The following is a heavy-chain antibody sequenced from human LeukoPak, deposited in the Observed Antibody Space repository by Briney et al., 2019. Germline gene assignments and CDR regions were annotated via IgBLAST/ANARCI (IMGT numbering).Heavy chain of an antibody. D-gene: IGHD4-17*01. V-gene: IGHV3-21*01. CDR3: ATDHGFHYGAYFDY. J-gene: IGHJ4*02. Sequence: GGSLRLSCAASGFTFTTYRMEWVRQAPGKGLEWVSSISSSSSYTYYADSVKGRFIISRDDSKNTLYLQMNSLRAEDTAVYYCATDHGFHYGAYFDYWGQGTLVTVSS. CDR1: GFTFTTYR. CDR2: ISSSSSYT.